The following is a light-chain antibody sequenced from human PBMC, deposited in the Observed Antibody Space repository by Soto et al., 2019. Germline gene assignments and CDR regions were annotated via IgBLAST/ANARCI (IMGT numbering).Light chain of an antibody. CDR2: GAF. CDR1: ESITSTY. Sequence: EIVLTQSPGTLSLSPGERATLSCRASESITSTYLAWYQQKPGRAPRLVIYGAFNRATGIPDRFSASGSGTDFSLTISGLEPEDSAVYFCQRYGTSPWSFGQGTKVKIK. V-gene: IGKV3-20*01. J-gene: IGKJ1*01. CDR3: QRYGTSPWS.